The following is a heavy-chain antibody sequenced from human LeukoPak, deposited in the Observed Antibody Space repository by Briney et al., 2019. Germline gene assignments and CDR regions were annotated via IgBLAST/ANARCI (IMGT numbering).Heavy chain of an antibody. Sequence: PSETLSLTCTVSGGSISSYYWSWIRQPVGKGLEWIGRIYTSGSTNYNPSLKSRVTMSVDTSKNQFSLKLSSVTAADTAVYYCAREPGHYDFWIGYYFDYWGQGTLITVSS. CDR2: IYTSGST. J-gene: IGHJ4*02. V-gene: IGHV4-4*07. D-gene: IGHD3-3*01. CDR3: AREPGHYDFWIGYYFDY. CDR1: GGSISSYY.